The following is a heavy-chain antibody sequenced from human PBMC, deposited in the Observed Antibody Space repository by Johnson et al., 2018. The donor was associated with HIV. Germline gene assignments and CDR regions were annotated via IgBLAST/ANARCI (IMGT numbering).Heavy chain of an antibody. CDR2: IKHDGSEK. CDR1: GFTFSSYW. V-gene: IGHV3-7*05. Sequence: VQLVESGGGLVQPGGSLRLSCAASGFTFSSYWMSWVRQAPGKGLEWVANIKHDGSEKYYVDSVKGRFTISRDNAKNSLYLQMNSLRVDDTGVYYCARGASSSNSFDIWGQGTMVTVSS. CDR3: ARGASSSNSFDI. J-gene: IGHJ3*02. D-gene: IGHD6-6*01.